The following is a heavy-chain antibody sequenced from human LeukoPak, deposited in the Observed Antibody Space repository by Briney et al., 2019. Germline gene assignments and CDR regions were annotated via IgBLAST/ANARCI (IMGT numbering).Heavy chain of an antibody. Sequence: GGSLRLSCAASGFTFNDYWMIWVRQAPGKGLEWVANINQDGSEKYYVDSVKGRFTISRDNAKSSLSLQMNSLRAEDTAVYHCARDSDDRSGYDLWGYFDYWGQGTLVTVSS. CDR1: GFTFNDYW. J-gene: IGHJ4*02. V-gene: IGHV3-7*01. CDR3: ARDSDDRSGYDLWGYFDY. D-gene: IGHD5-12*01. CDR2: INQDGSEK.